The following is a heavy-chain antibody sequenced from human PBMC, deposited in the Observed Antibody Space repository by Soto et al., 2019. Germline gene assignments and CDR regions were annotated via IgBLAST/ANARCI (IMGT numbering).Heavy chain of an antibody. J-gene: IGHJ4*02. CDR1: GGTFNTYA. V-gene: IGHV1-69*01. CDR3: AKEAGDH. Sequence: QMQLVQSGADVKERGSSVKISCTTSGGTFNTYALTWVRQAPGQGLEWIGGIIPIFGIKNVAQRFQGRVTINADEYLTTAYMAMTSLRSDDTDVYYCAKEAGDHWGQGTLVTVSS. D-gene: IGHD6-25*01. CDR2: IIPIFGIK.